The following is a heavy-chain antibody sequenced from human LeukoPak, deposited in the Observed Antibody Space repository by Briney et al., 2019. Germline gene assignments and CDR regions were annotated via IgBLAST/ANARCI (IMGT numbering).Heavy chain of an antibody. D-gene: IGHD3-16*01. CDR1: GFTFSSFW. V-gene: IGHV3-74*01. Sequence: GGSLRLSCAASGFTFSSFWMHWVRQAPGKGLEWVSSIKGDGGSTNYADSVKGRFTISRDNAKNTLYLQMNSLRAEDTAVYYCARGGGGLGYWGQGTLVTVSS. J-gene: IGHJ4*02. CDR3: ARGGGGLGY. CDR2: IKGDGGST.